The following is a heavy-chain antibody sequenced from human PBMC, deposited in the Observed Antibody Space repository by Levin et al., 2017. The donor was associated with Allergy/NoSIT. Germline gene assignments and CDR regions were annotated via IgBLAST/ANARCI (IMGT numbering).Heavy chain of an antibody. CDR3: ARTTAAGTLCAFDI. CDR1: GFTVSSNY. J-gene: IGHJ3*02. Sequence: QAGGSLRLSCAASGFTVSSNYMSWVRQAPGKGLEWVSVIYSGGSTYYADSVKGRFTISRDNSKNTLYLQMNSLRAEDTAVYYCARTTAAGTLCAFDIWGQGTMVTVSS. D-gene: IGHD6-13*01. V-gene: IGHV3-53*01. CDR2: IYSGGST.